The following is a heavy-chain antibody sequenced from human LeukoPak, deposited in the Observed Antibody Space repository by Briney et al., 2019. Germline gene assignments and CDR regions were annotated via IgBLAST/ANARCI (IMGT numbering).Heavy chain of an antibody. CDR2: ISSSSSYI. J-gene: IGHJ4*02. D-gene: IGHD3-16*01. Sequence: PGGSLRLSCAASGFAFSSYSMNWVRQAPGKGLEWVSSISSSSSYIYYADSVKGRFTISRDNAKNSLYLQMNSLRAEDTAVYYCARDFVSGLMALWGRGTLVTVSS. V-gene: IGHV3-21*01. CDR3: ARDFVSGLMAL. CDR1: GFAFSSYS.